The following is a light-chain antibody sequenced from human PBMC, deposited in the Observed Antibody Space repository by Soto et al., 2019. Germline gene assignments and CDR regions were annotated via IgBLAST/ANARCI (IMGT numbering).Light chain of an antibody. CDR3: HQHNNYPWT. CDR2: DAS. J-gene: IGKJ1*01. V-gene: IGKV1-5*01. Sequence: DIQMTQSPSTLSASVGDRVTITCRASQRISEWLAWYQQKPGKAPKLLIYDASSLQTGVPSRFSGSGSGTEFTLTISSLQPDDFATYYCHQHNNYPWTFGQGTKVEIK. CDR1: QRISEW.